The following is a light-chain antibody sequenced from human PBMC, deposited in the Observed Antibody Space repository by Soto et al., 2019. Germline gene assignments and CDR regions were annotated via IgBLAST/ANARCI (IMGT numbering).Light chain of an antibody. CDR2: LAS. CDR1: QGIRNP. J-gene: IGKJ5*01. V-gene: IGKV1-9*01. CDR3: QQVDSYPIT. Sequence: IQLTQSPSSLSASVGDRVTITCRASQGIRNPLARYQQKPGKGPKLLIYLASTLQSGVPSRFSGSGSGTDFTLTISSLQPEDFATYYCQQVDSYPITFGQGTRLEIK.